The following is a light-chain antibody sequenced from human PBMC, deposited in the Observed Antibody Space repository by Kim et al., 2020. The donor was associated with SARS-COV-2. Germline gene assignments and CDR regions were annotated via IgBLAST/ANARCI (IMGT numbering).Light chain of an antibody. CDR3: QQYDNLPRYT. Sequence: DIQMTQSPSSLSASVGDRVTITCQASQDISNYLNLYQHKPGQAPKLLIYDASNLETGVPSRFSGSGSGTDFIFTISSLQPEDIATYYCQQYDNLPRYTFGQGTKLEI. CDR1: QDISNY. J-gene: IGKJ2*01. V-gene: IGKV1-33*01. CDR2: DAS.